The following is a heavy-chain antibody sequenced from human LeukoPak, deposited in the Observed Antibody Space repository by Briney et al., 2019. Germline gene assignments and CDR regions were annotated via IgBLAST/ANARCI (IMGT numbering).Heavy chain of an antibody. D-gene: IGHD2-15*01. J-gene: IGHJ4*02. CDR1: GFTFSSHG. Sequence: GGSLRLSCVASGFTFSSHGMHWVRQAPGKGLEWVAFIGYDGSDKYFADSVKGRFTISRDNSKNRLFLQMNSLRSEDTAVYYCAKGPHRLYFFDYWGQGTLVTVSS. CDR3: AKGPHRLYFFDY. V-gene: IGHV3-30*02. CDR2: IGYDGSDK.